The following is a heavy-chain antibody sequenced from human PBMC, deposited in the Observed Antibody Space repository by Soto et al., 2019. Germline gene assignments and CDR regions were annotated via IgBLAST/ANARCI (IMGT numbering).Heavy chain of an antibody. CDR3: ARGPLYSSSWYLY. V-gene: IGHV4-30-4*01. D-gene: IGHD6-13*01. CDR2: IYYSGST. CDR1: GGSISSGDYY. Sequence: ASETLSLTCTVSGGSISSGDYYWSWIRQPPGKGLEWIGYIYYSGSTYYNPSLESRVTISVDTSKNQFSLKLSSVTAADTAVYYCARGPLYSSSWYLYWGQGTLVTVSS. J-gene: IGHJ4*02.